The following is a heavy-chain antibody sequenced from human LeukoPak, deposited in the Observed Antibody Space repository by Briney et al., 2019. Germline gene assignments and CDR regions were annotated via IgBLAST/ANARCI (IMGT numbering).Heavy chain of an antibody. Sequence: PGGSLRLSCAASGFTFSSYGMHWVRQAPGKGLEWVAVIWYDGSNKYYADSVKGRFTISRDNSKNTLYLQMNSLRAEDTAVYYCXXXXXXYDWDPYSSSFGYWGQGTLVTVSS. V-gene: IGHV3-33*01. CDR3: XXXXXXYDWDPYSSSFGY. J-gene: IGHJ4*02. D-gene: IGHD6-13*01. CDR1: GFTFSSYG. CDR2: IWYDGSNK.